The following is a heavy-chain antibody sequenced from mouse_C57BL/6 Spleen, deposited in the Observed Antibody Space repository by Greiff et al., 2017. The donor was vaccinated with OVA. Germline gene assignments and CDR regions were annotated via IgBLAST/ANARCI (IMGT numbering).Heavy chain of an antibody. CDR1: GFSFTSYA. CDR2: IWTGGGT. J-gene: IGHJ1*03. Sequence: VKLQESGPGLVAPSQSLSITCTVSGFSFTSYAISWVRQPPGKGLEWLGVIWTGGGTNYNSALKSRLSISKDNSKSQVFLKMNSLQTDDTARYYCARKGYGYDDGDFDVWGTGTTVTVSS. D-gene: IGHD2-2*01. V-gene: IGHV2-9-1*01. CDR3: ARKGYGYDDGDFDV.